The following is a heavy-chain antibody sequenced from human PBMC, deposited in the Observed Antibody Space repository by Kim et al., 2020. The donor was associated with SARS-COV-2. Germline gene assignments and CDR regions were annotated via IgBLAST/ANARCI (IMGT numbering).Heavy chain of an antibody. Sequence: KGRFTISRDNSKNTLYLQMNSLRAEDTAVYYCANAPRTLNYYGSGSPLGYWGQGTLVTVSS. CDR3: ANAPRTLNYYGSGSPLGY. D-gene: IGHD3-10*01. J-gene: IGHJ4*02. V-gene: IGHV3-23*01.